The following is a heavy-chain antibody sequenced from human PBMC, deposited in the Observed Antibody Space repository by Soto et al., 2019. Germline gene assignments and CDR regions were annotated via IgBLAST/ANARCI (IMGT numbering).Heavy chain of an antibody. CDR3: ARVPHCSGGSCYYVYYYYGMDV. CDR2: IIPIFGTA. Sequence: SVKVSCKASGGTFSSYAISWVRQAPGQGLEWMGGIIPIFGTANYAQKFQGRVTITADESTSTAYMELSSLRSEDTAVYYSARVPHCSGGSCYYVYYYYGMDVWGQGTTVTVSS. D-gene: IGHD2-15*01. J-gene: IGHJ6*02. CDR1: GGTFSSYA. V-gene: IGHV1-69*13.